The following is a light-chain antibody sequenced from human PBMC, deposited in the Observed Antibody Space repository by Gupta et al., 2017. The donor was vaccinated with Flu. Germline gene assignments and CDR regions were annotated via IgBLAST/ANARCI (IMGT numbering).Light chain of an antibody. Sequence: EIVLTQSPATLSLSPGERATLSCRASQSVSSYLAWYQQKPGQAPRLLIYDASNRATGIPARFSGSGAGTDFNLTISSREPEDFEVYYCQQRSNWPPLFTFGPGTKVDIK. CDR3: QQRSNWPPLFT. CDR1: QSVSSY. CDR2: DAS. J-gene: IGKJ3*01. V-gene: IGKV3-11*01.